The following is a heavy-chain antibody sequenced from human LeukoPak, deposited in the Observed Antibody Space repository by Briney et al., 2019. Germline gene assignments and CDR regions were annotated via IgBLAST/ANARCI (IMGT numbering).Heavy chain of an antibody. CDR2: INTNTGNP. J-gene: IGHJ6*02. CDR3: ARDRSGYDWYYYYGMDV. Sequence: GASVNVSCKSSGYTFTSYAMNWVRQAPGQGLEGVGWINTNTGNPTYAQGFTGRFVFSSDTSVSTASLQITSLKAEDTAVYYCARDRSGYDWYYYYGMDVWGQGTTVTVSS. D-gene: IGHD5-12*01. V-gene: IGHV7-4-1*02. CDR1: GYTFTSYA.